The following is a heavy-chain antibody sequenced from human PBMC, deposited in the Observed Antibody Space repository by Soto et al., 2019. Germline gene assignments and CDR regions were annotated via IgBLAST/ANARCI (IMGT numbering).Heavy chain of an antibody. J-gene: IGHJ5*02. Sequence: EVQLVESGGHMVQPGRSLRLSCTASGFTFGDNAMSWFRQAPGEGLEWVGFIRSRAYGGTTEYAASVKGRFTISRDDSKSIAYLQMNSLKTEDTALYYCTRGWIFGPLINWFDPWGQGPLVTVSS. V-gene: IGHV3-49*03. CDR3: TRGWIFGPLINWFDP. D-gene: IGHD3-3*01. CDR1: GFTFGDNA. CDR2: IRSRAYGGTT.